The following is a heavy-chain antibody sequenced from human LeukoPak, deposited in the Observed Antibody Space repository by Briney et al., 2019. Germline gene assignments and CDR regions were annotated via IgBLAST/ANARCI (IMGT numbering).Heavy chain of an antibody. CDR2: ICYSGST. J-gene: IGHJ4*02. V-gene: IGHV4-39*01. CDR3: ARRSGWYYFDY. CDR1: GGSISSSSYY. D-gene: IGHD6-19*01. Sequence: PSETLSLTCTVSGGSISSSSYYWGWIRQPPGKGLEWIGSICYSGSTYYNPSLKSRVTISVDTSKNEFSLKLSSVTAADTAVYYCARRSGWYYFDYWGQGTLVTVSS.